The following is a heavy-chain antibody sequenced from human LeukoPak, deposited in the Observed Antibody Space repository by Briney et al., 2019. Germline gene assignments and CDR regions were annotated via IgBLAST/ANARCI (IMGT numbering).Heavy chain of an antibody. CDR2: IYPSGST. V-gene: IGHV4-31*11. CDR1: GGSISSSSYY. D-gene: IGHD3-22*01. J-gene: IGHJ4*02. Sequence: PSETLSLTCAVSGGSISSSSYYWSWIRQHPGKGLEWIGYIYPSGSTYYNPSLKSRVTISLDTSKNQFSLELSSVTAADTAVFYCARTDNSGYYIDYCGQGTLVTVSS. CDR3: ARTDNSGYYIDY.